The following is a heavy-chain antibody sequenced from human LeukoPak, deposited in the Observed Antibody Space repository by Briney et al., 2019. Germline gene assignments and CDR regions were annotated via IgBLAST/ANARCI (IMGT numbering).Heavy chain of an antibody. CDR3: ARIPGGSGSQFDY. Sequence: GRSLRLSCAASGFTFSTFPMHWVRQAPGKGLEWVAVISYDGSNKYYPDSVKGRFTISRDNSKNTLYLQMHSLRAEDTAVYFCARIPGGSGSQFDYWGQGTLVTVSS. J-gene: IGHJ4*02. CDR1: GFTFSTFP. D-gene: IGHD3-10*01. CDR2: ISYDGSNK. V-gene: IGHV3-30*03.